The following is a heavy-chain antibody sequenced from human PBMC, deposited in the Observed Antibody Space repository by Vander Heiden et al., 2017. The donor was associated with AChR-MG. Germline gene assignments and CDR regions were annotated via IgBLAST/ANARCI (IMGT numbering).Heavy chain of an antibody. J-gene: IGHJ6*02. Sequence: QVPLVQSGPEVKRPRSSVKVSCKAAGGTFSSYAISWVRQAPGQGLGWMGGIIPIFGTANYAQKFKGRVTITADESTSTAYMELSSLRSEDTAVYYCARAPRITIFGVVISAAYYYYGMDVWGQGTTVTVSS. CDR3: ARAPRITIFGVVISAAYYYYGMDV. D-gene: IGHD3-3*01. CDR1: GGTFSSYA. CDR2: IIPIFGTA. V-gene: IGHV1-69*01.